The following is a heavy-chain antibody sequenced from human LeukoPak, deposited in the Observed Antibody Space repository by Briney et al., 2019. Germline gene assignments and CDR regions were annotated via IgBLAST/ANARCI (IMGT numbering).Heavy chain of an antibody. D-gene: IGHD5-18*01. V-gene: IGHV3-30*18. CDR3: ANDFMGTAMDS. Sequence: PGTSLRLSCAASGFTFSTYAMHWVRQAPGKGLEWVAVISFDGRKTYHTDSLRGRLTVSRDNSKDTLYLQMNSLRAEDTAVYYCANDFMGTAMDSWGQGTRVTVSS. J-gene: IGHJ4*02. CDR2: ISFDGRKT. CDR1: GFTFSTYA.